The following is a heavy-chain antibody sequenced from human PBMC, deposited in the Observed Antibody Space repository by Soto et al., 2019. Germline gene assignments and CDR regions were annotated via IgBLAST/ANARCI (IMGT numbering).Heavy chain of an antibody. Sequence: PSETLSLTCAVSGDSISSGGYSWSWIRRPPGKGLEWIGYIYHSGSASYKPSLKSRVTISVDGSKNHFSLQLSSVTAADTAVYYCARGRLLPAVNFDYWGQGALVTVSS. CDR1: GDSISSGGYS. CDR2: IYHSGSA. V-gene: IGHV4-30-2*01. CDR3: ARGRLLPAVNFDY. D-gene: IGHD2-2*01. J-gene: IGHJ4*02.